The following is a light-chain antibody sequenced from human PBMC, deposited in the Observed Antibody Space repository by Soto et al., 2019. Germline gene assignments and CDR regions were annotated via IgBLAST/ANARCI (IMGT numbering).Light chain of an antibody. CDR1: QGVGST. CDR2: DAY. Sequence: EIILTQSPATLSVSPGGTVTLSCRASQGVGSTLAWYRQQPGQAPRLLIYDAYIRATGIPARFSGSGSGTEFTLTISSLQSEDFAVYYCQQYGSSPPWTFGQGTKVDI. CDR3: QQYGSSPPWT. V-gene: IGKV3-15*01. J-gene: IGKJ1*01.